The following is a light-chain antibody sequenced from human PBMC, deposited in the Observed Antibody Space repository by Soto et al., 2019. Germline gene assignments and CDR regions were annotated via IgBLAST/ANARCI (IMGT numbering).Light chain of an antibody. J-gene: IGKJ1*01. Sequence: DIQLTQSQSSLSASVGDRVTLTWHASQDISNYLNWYQQKPGKAPKLLIYDAANLETGVPSRFSGSGSETEFTLTISSLQPDDFATYYCQQYNGYSRTFGQGTKVDIK. CDR2: DAA. V-gene: IGKV1-33*01. CDR1: QDISNY. CDR3: QQYNGYSRT.